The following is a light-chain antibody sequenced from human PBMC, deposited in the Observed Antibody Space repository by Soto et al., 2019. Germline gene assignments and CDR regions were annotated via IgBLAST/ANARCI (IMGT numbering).Light chain of an antibody. CDR2: DAS. V-gene: IGKV3-11*01. CDR3: QQRSNWSTYT. Sequence: EIVLTQSPATLSLSPGERATLSCRASQSVSSYLAWYQQKPGQAPRLLIYDASNRATGIPARFSGSGSGTDFTLIISSLEPEDFAVYYCQQRSNWSTYTFGQGTKLEIK. J-gene: IGKJ2*01. CDR1: QSVSSY.